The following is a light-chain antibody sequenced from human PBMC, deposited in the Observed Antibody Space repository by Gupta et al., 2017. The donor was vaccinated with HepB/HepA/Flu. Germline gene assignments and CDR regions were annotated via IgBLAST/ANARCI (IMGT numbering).Light chain of an antibody. CDR2: AAS. V-gene: IGKV1-39*01. CDR1: QSISSY. J-gene: IGKJ4*01. CDR3: QQSYSTPELT. Sequence: DIQMTQSPSSLSASVGDRVTITCRASQSISSYLNWYQQKPGKAPKLLIYAASSLQSGVPSRCSGSGSGTDFTLTISSLQPEDFATYDCQQSYSTPELTFGGGTKVEIK.